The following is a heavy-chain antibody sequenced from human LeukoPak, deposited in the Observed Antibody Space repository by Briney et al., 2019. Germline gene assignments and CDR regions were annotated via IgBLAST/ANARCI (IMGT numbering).Heavy chain of an antibody. CDR3: ARGGATTPLDY. CDR2: IYYSGST. V-gene: IGHV4-31*03. J-gene: IGHJ4*02. Sequence: PSETLSLTCTVSGGSISSGGYYWSWIRQHPGKGLEWIGYIYYSGSTYYNPSLKSRVTISVDTSKNQFSLKLSSVTAADPAVHYCARGGATTPLDYWGQGTLVTVSS. CDR1: GGSISSGGYY. D-gene: IGHD1-26*01.